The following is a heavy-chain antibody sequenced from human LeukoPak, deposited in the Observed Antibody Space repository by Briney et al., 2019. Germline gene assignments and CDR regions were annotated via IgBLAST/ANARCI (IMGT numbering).Heavy chain of an antibody. CDR1: GFTFSNYA. CDR2: ISSSGSGT. J-gene: IGHJ4*02. CDR3: AKDDNSCRGASCLLHQD. V-gene: IGHV3-23*01. D-gene: IGHD2-2*01. Sequence: PGGSLRLSCAASGFTFSNYAMTWVRQAPGKGLEWVSAISSSGSGTWYADSVEGRFTISRDNSKNTLYLQMDSLRAEDTDTYYCAKDDNSCRGASCLLHQDWGQGTLVTVSS.